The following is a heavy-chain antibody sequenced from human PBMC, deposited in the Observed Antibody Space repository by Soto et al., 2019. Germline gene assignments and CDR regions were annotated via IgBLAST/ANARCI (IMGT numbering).Heavy chain of an antibody. D-gene: IGHD3-22*01. CDR2: IYYTGTT. CDR3: ARLGGFYQSLDS. J-gene: IGHJ5*01. V-gene: IGHV4-59*08. CDR1: GGSISSCY. Sequence: SETLSLTCTVSGGSISSCYWSWIRQPPGKGLEWIGYIYYTGTTTYNPSIKSRVTISVDSSKNQFSLNLTSVSAADTAVYYCARLGGFYQSLDSWGQGTLVTFS.